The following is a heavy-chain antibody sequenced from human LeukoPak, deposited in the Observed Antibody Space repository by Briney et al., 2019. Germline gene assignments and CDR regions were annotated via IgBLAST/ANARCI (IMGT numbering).Heavy chain of an antibody. CDR3: ARATGDDGYFDF. V-gene: IGHV5-51*01. J-gene: IGHJ4*02. Sequence: GEPLKIPCKRPGYSFSNYWIGWVRQLHGKGLELIGIIYPDDSDIRYSPSFQGQVTIAADKSISAASLQWSSLKASDTGIYYCARATGDDGYFDFWGQGTLVTVSS. CDR1: GYSFSNYW. CDR2: IYPDDSDI.